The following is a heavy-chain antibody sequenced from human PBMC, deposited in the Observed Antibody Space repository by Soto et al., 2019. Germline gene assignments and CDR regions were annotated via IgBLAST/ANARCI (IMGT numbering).Heavy chain of an antibody. J-gene: IGHJ6*03. Sequence: SVKVSCKASGGTFSSYTISWVRQAPGQGLEWMGRIIPILGIANYAQKFQGRVTITADKSTSTAYMELSSLRSEDTAVYYCARAGDILTGYSQRMYYYYYYMDGWGKGTTVTVSS. CDR3: ARAGDILTGYSQRMYYYYYYMDG. V-gene: IGHV1-69*02. D-gene: IGHD3-9*01. CDR2: IIPILGIA. CDR1: GGTFSSYT.